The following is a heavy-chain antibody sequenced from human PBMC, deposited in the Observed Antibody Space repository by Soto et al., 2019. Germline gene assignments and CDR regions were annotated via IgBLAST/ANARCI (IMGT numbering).Heavy chain of an antibody. J-gene: IGHJ3*02. CDR1: GYTFTDYG. Sequence: ASVKVSCKASGYTFTDYGITWVRQAPGQGLQWMGWINPNNGGTNYAQKFQGWVTMTRDTSISTAYMELSRLRSDDTAVYYCARDITVTTVGIAFDIWGQGTMVTVS. CDR3: ARDITVTTVGIAFDI. V-gene: IGHV1-2*04. D-gene: IGHD4-17*01. CDR2: INPNNGGT.